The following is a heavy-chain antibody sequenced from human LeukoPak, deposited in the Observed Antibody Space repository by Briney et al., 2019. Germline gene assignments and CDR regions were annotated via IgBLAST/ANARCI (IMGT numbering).Heavy chain of an antibody. Sequence: GGSLRLSCAASGFTFSDYYMSWIRQAPGKGLEWVSYISSSGRTKYYADSVKGRFTISRDNSKNTLYLQMNSLRAEDTAVYYCAREGAAYYYDSSGYYNFDYWGQGTLVTVSS. CDR2: ISSSGRTK. J-gene: IGHJ4*02. D-gene: IGHD3-22*01. V-gene: IGHV3-11*04. CDR1: GFTFSDYY. CDR3: AREGAAYYYDSSGYYNFDY.